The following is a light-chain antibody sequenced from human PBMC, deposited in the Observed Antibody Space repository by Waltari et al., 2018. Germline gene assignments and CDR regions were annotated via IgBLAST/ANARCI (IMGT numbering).Light chain of an antibody. CDR2: NDN. CDR1: GSNIGINT. CDR3: AAWDDSLNGLS. V-gene: IGLV1-44*01. Sequence: QSVLPQPPSASGTPGQRVTISCSGSGSNIGINTVTLYQQLPGTAPKLLIYNDNQRPSGVPDRFSGSKSGSSASLAISGLQSDDEANYYCAAWDDSLNGLSFGTGTRVTVL. J-gene: IGLJ1*01.